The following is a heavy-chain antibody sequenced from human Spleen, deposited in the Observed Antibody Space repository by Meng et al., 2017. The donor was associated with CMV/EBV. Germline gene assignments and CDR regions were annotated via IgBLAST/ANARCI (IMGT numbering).Heavy chain of an antibody. CDR2: ISAYNGNT. D-gene: IGHD2-2*01. Sequence: ASVKVSCKASGYTFTSYGISWVRQAPGQGLEWMGWISAYNGNTNYAQKLQGRVTMTTDTSTSTAYMELRSLRSDDTAVYYCVRDSGSSTWYGTYYYYGMDVWGQGTTVTVSS. CDR3: VRDSGSSTWYGTYYYYGMDV. CDR1: GYTFTSYG. J-gene: IGHJ6*02. V-gene: IGHV1-18*01.